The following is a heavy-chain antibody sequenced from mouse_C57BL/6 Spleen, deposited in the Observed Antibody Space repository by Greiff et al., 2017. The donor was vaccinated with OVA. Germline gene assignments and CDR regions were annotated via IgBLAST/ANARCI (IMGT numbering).Heavy chain of an antibody. V-gene: IGHV1-42*01. CDR2: INPSTGGT. CDR3: ARGPYYSLAY. J-gene: IGHJ3*01. CDR1: GYSFTGYY. Sequence: VQLKQSGPELVKPGASVKISCKASGYSFTGYYMNWVKQSPEKSLEWIGEINPSTGGTTYNQKFKAKATLTVDKSSSTAYMQLKSLTSEDSAVYYCARGPYYSLAYWGQGTLVTVSA. D-gene: IGHD1-1*01.